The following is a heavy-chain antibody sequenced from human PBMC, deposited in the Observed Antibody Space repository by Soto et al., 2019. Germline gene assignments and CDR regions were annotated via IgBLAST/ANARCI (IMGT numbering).Heavy chain of an antibody. Sequence: PSETLSLTCTVSGGSISSGGYYWSWIRQHPGKGLEWIGYIYYSGSTYYNPSLKSRVTISVDTSENQFSLKLSSVTAADTAVYYCARESDWPRGYFESWGQGALVTVSS. CDR2: IYYSGST. CDR1: GGSISSGGYY. J-gene: IGHJ4*02. D-gene: IGHD2-21*01. V-gene: IGHV4-31*03. CDR3: ARESDWPRGYFES.